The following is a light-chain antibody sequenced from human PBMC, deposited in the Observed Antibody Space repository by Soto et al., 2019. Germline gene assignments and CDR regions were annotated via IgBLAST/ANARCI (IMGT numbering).Light chain of an antibody. J-gene: IGKJ1*01. CDR1: QSISSW. V-gene: IGKV1-5*01. CDR3: QEYNSLT. Sequence: DIQMTQSPSTLSSSFLDRVTITCRASQSISSWLAWYQQKPGKAPKVLIYDASNLESGVPSRFSGSGSGTDFTLTISSRQPGDFATYYCQEYNSLTFGQGTKVDIK. CDR2: DAS.